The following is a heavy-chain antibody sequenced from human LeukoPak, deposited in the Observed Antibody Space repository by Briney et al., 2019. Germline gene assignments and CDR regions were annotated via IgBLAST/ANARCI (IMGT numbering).Heavy chain of an antibody. CDR3: ARFYDFWSGYSGFDY. D-gene: IGHD3-3*01. CDR1: GYTFTGYY. Sequence: ASVKVSCKASGYTFTGYYMHWVRQAPEQGLEWMGWINPNSGGTNYAQKFQGRVTMTRDTSISTAYMELSRLRSDDTAVYYCARFYDFWSGYSGFDYWGQGTLVTVSS. CDR2: INPNSGGT. J-gene: IGHJ4*02. V-gene: IGHV1-2*02.